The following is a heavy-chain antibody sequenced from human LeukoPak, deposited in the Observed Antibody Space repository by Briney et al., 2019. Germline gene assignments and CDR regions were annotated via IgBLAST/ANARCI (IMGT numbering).Heavy chain of an antibody. CDR1: GFTLSNHW. D-gene: IGHD6-19*01. CDR3: ASRRGIAVAGTGYYFDY. V-gene: IGHV3-7*01. J-gene: IGHJ4*02. CDR2: IKQDGTEK. Sequence: GGSLRLSCAASGFTLSNHWMIWVRQAPGKGLECVANIKQDGTEKYYLDSVKGRFTISRDNAKNSLYLQMNSLRVEDTAVYYCASRRGIAVAGTGYYFDYWGQGTLVTVSS.